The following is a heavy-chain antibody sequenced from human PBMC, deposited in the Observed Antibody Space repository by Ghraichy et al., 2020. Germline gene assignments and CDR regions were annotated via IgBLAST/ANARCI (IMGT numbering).Heavy chain of an antibody. CDR3: ARDRLRVQQQLFRGMDV. D-gene: IGHD6-13*01. CDR1: GGSFSGYY. Sequence: SETLSLTCAVYGGSFSGYYWSWIRQPPGKGLEWIGEINHSGSTNYNPSLKSRVTISVDTSKNQFSLKLSSVTAADTAVYYCARDRLRVQQQLFRGMDVWGQGTTVTVSS. J-gene: IGHJ6*02. CDR2: INHSGST. V-gene: IGHV4-34*01.